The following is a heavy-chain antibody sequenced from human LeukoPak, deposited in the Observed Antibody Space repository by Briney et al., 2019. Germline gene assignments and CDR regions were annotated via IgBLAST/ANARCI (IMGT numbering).Heavy chain of an antibody. D-gene: IGHD4-23*01. Sequence: GGFLRLSCVGSGFTFSGYEMDWVRLAPGKGLEWISYISSGSRTIYYGDSVKGRFTISRDDAKRSVFLQMNSLRAEDTAVYYCVREGYGGVSDAFDIWGQGTMVTVSS. CDR3: VREGYGGVSDAFDI. J-gene: IGHJ3*02. CDR1: GFTFSGYE. CDR2: ISSGSRTI. V-gene: IGHV3-48*03.